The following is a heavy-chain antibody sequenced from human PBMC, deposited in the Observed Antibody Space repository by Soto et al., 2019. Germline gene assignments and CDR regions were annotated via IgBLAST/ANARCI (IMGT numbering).Heavy chain of an antibody. CDR3: ARASYVHPWYFDL. J-gene: IGHJ2*01. CDR2: IYYSGST. Sequence: QVQLQESGPGMVKPSQTLSLTCTVSGGSISSGDYYWSWIRQPPGKGLEWLGYIYYSGSTYYNPSLNSRVTISVDTSRNQCSLNLSSVTAADTAVYYWARASYVHPWYFDLWGRGTLVTVSS. D-gene: IGHD3-10*02. V-gene: IGHV4-30-4*01. CDR1: GGSISSGDYY.